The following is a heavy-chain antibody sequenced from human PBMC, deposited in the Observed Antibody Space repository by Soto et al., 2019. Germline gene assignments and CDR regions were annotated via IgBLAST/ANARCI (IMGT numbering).Heavy chain of an antibody. J-gene: IGHJ4*02. D-gene: IGHD5-18*01. CDR2: ISNDGSNK. Sequence: QVQLVESGGAVVQPGKSLRLSCAASGFTFNNYGMYWVRQAPGKGLEWVAGISNDGSNKYHADSVKGRFTISRDNSKNTLDLQMNSLKAEETAVYYCAKDIVRYSYGACDYWGQGALVTVSS. V-gene: IGHV3-30*18. CDR3: AKDIVRYSYGACDY. CDR1: GFTFNNYG.